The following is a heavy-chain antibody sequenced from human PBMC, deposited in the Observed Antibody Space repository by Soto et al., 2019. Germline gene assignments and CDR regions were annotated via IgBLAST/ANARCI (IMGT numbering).Heavy chain of an antibody. V-gene: IGHV1-2*02. Sequence: ASVKVSCKASGYTFTGYYMHWVRQAPGQGLEWMGWINPNSGGTNYAQKFQGRVTMTRDTSISTAYMELSRLRSDDTAVYYCARDMATTPHYYYYGMDVWGQGTTVTVSS. CDR3: ARDMATTPHYYYYGMDV. D-gene: IGHD5-12*01. CDR1: GYTFTGYY. CDR2: INPNSGGT. J-gene: IGHJ6*02.